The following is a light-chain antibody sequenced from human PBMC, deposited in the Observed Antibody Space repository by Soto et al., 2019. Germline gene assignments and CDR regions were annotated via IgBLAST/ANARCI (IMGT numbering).Light chain of an antibody. J-gene: IGKJ1*01. CDR3: QQYYKLPWT. CDR1: QSASSS. CDR2: GAS. V-gene: IGKV3-15*01. Sequence: EIVLTQSPGTLSLSPGERATLSFMASQSASSSSLAWYQQKPGQAPRLLIYGASTRATGIPARFSGSGSGTEFTLTISSLQSEDFAVYCCQQYYKLPWTFGQGTKVDIK.